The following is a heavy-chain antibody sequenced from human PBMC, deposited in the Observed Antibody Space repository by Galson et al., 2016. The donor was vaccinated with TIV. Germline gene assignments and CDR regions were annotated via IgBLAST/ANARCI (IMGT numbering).Heavy chain of an antibody. Sequence: PALVKPTQTLTLTCTFSGFSLITNGVGVGWVRQPPGKALEWLAYIYWDDDERYSPSLKSRLTITKDASKNQVVLRMTNMDPMDTATYYCVHLPNMFYYGMDVWGQGTTVTVSS. V-gene: IGHV2-5*02. CDR3: VHLPNMFYYGMDV. D-gene: IGHD3-10*02. CDR1: GFSLITNGVG. CDR2: IYWDDDE. J-gene: IGHJ6*02.